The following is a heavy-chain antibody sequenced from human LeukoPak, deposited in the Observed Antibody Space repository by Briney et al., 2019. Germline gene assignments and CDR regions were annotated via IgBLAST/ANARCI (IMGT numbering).Heavy chain of an antibody. J-gene: IGHJ4*02. V-gene: IGHV1-2*02. Sequence: ASVKVSCKASGYTFTGHYMHWVRQAPGQGLEWMGWINPNNGGTNYAQKFQGRVTMTRDTSISTAYMELSRLRSDDTAVYYCARGYALYSGRYIDFDYWGQGTLVTVSS. CDR3: ARGYALYSGRYIDFDY. CDR1: GYTFTGHY. CDR2: INPNNGGT. D-gene: IGHD1-26*01.